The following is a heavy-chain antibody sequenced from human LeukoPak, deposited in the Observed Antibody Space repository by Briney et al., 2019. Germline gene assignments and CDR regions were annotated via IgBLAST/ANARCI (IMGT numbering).Heavy chain of an antibody. CDR2: INPSSGGT. CDR3: ASSREPNSGSYSAPPEFDY. J-gene: IGHJ4*02. Sequence: ASVKVSCKASGYTFTVYYMHWVRQAPGQGLEWMGWINPSSGGTNYAQKFQGRVTMTRDTSISTAYMELGRLRSDDTAVYYCASSREPNSGSYSAPPEFDYWGQGTLVTVSS. V-gene: IGHV1-2*02. D-gene: IGHD1-26*01. CDR1: GYTFTVYY.